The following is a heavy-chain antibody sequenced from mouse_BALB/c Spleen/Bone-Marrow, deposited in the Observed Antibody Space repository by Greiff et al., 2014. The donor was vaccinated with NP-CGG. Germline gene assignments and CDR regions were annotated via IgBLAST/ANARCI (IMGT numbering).Heavy chain of an antibody. CDR2: IHYSGST. J-gene: IGHJ3*01. CDR3: ARSEGYYFGST. D-gene: IGHD1-1*01. V-gene: IGHV3-1*02. Sequence: VQLKDSGPDLVKPSQSLSLTCTVTGYSITSGYSWHWIRQFPGNRLEWMGYIHYSGSTKYIPSLKSRISITRDTSKNQFFLQLNSVTTEDTATYCCARSEGYYFGSTRGQGTLVTVSA. CDR1: GYSITSGYS.